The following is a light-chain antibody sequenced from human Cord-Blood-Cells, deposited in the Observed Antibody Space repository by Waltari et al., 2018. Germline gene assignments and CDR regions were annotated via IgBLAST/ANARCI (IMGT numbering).Light chain of an antibody. Sequence: SYELTQPPSVSVSPGQTASITCSGDKLGDKYACWYQQKPGPSPVRVIYQASKRPSGIPGRFSVSNPGNTATLTSSGTQAMDEADYYCQAWDSSTAGGVFGGGTKLTVL. V-gene: IGLV3-1*01. CDR1: KLGDKY. CDR3: QAWDSSTAGGV. CDR2: QAS. J-gene: IGLJ3*02.